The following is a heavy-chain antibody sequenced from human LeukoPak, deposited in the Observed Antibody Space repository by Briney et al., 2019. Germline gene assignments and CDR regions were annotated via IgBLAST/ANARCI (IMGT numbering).Heavy chain of an antibody. V-gene: IGHV4-39*07. CDR3: ARNPDDSTLDY. D-gene: IGHD3-22*01. CDR1: GGSISSSSYY. Sequence: PSETLSLTCTVSGGSISSSSYYWGWIRQPPGKGLEWIGSIYYSGSTYYNPSLKSRVTISVDTSKNQFSLKLSSVTAADTAVYYCARNPDDSTLDYWGQGTLVTVSS. J-gene: IGHJ4*02. CDR2: IYYSGST.